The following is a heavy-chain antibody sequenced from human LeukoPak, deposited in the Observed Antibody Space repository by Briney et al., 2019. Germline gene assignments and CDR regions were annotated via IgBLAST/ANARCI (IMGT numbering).Heavy chain of an antibody. D-gene: IGHD1-26*01. CDR1: GFTFSDYY. Sequence: GASLRLSCAASGFTFSDYYMGWISQAAGKGLEWVSYISGSGSPIYYADSVKGRFTISRDNSKNTLYLQMNSLRAEDTAVYYCAKDRSGSYDNWGQGTLVTVPS. J-gene: IGHJ4*02. CDR3: AKDRSGSYDN. V-gene: IGHV3-11*04. CDR2: ISGSGSPI.